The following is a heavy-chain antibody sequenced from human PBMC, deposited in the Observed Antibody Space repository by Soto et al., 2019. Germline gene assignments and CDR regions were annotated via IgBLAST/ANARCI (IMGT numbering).Heavy chain of an antibody. CDR1: GITFRRTA. J-gene: IGHJ6*02. CDR2: VVVGTGST. Sequence: ASVKFSCKASGITFRRTAVQWMRQARGQRLEWIGRVVVGTGSTTYAQIVQERIAITRDMSTNTAYMELSGLRPEDTAGYYCAREDNWNYGGYYYGMDVWGQGTTVTVSS. CDR3: AREDNWNYGGYYYGMDV. V-gene: IGHV1-58*01. D-gene: IGHD1-7*01.